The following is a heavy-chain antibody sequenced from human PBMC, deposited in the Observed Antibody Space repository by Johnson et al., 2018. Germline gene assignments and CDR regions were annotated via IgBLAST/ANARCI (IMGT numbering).Heavy chain of an antibody. J-gene: IGHJ6*03. CDR3: ARDGLGVAATSGYYFYYMDV. CDR1: GYTFTSYA. D-gene: IGHD2-15*01. CDR2: INAGNGNT. Sequence: QVQLVQSGAEVKKPGASVKVSCKASGYTFTSYAMHWVRQAPGQRLEWMGWINAGNGNTKYSQKFQGRVTLTRHTSASTAYMGLSSLRSDDTAVYYCARDGLGVAATSGYYFYYMDVWGKGTMVTVSS. V-gene: IGHV1-3*01.